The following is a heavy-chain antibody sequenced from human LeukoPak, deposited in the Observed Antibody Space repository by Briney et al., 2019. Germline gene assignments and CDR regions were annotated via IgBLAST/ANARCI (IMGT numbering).Heavy chain of an antibody. CDR2: IYYSGST. CDR1: GGSISSGGYY. J-gene: IGHJ4*02. CDR3: ATASGYDYIDY. Sequence: SETLSLTCTVSGGSISSGGYYWSWIRQHPGKGLEWIGYIYYSGSTYYNPSLKGRVTISVDTSKNQFSLKLSSVTAADTAVYYCATASGYDYIDYWGQGTLVTVSS. D-gene: IGHD5-12*01. V-gene: IGHV4-31*03.